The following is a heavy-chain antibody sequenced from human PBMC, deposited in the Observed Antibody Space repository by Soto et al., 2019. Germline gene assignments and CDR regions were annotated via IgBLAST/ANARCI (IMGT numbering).Heavy chain of an antibody. CDR3: STLPRSGFYLDY. J-gene: IGHJ4*02. CDR2: IRSKSYSFTT. Sequence: EVQLVESGGGLVQPGGSLRLSCAAFGFTFSDHYMDWVRQAPGKGLEWVGRIRSKSYSFTTEYAPSVKGRFTISIDDSKNPRYLQMTSLKTDDTAAYYCSTLPRSGFYLDYGGQGPLVTVS. V-gene: IGHV3-72*01. D-gene: IGHD3-3*01. CDR1: GFTFSDHY.